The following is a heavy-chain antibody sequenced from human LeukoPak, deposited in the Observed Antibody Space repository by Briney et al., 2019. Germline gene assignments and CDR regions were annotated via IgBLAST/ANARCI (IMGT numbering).Heavy chain of an antibody. CDR3: ARAFLGTWYYFDS. D-gene: IGHD7-27*01. CDR1: GFTFSSYG. V-gene: IGHV3-23*01. Sequence: GGSLRLSCAASGFTFSSYGMSWVRQAPGKGLEWVSAISGSGGSTYYADSVKGRFTISRDNSKNTLYLQMNSLRAEDTAVYYCARAFLGTWYYFDSWGQGTLVTVSS. CDR2: ISGSGGST. J-gene: IGHJ4*02.